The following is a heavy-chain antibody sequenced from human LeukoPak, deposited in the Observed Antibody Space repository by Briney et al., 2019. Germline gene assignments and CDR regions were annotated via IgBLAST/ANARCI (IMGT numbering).Heavy chain of an antibody. V-gene: IGHV3-21*01. Sequence: PGGSLRLSCTASGFTFSSYSMNWVRQAPGKGLEWVSSISSSSSYIYYADSVKGRFTISRDNAKNSLYLQMNSLRAEDTAVYYCARGERWLQTPRPYYGMDVWGQGTTVTVSS. CDR3: ARGERWLQTPRPYYGMDV. D-gene: IGHD5-12*01. J-gene: IGHJ6*02. CDR1: GFTFSSYS. CDR2: ISSSSSYI.